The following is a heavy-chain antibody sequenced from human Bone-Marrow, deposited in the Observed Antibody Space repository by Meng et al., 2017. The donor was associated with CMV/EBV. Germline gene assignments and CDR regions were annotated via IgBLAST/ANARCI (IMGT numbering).Heavy chain of an antibody. J-gene: IGHJ6*02. D-gene: IGHD2-21*02. CDR1: GGTFSSYA. CDR3: ARRPTETPGDYYYYYGMDV. V-gene: IGHV1-69*05. Sequence: SVKVSCKASGGTFSSYAISWVRQAPGQGLEWMGGIIPIFGTANYAQKFQGRVTITTDESTSTAYMELSSLRSEDTAVYYCARRPTETPGDYYYYYGMDVWGQGTTVTVS. CDR2: IIPIFGTA.